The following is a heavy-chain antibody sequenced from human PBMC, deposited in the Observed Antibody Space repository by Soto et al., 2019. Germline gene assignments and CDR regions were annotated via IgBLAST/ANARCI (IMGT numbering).Heavy chain of an antibody. V-gene: IGHV1-18*01. CDR3: ARALRTLSPSQFSVTTMDN. D-gene: IGHD3-22*01. CDR1: GYTFFSYG. CDR2: ISPYNGDT. J-gene: IGHJ4*02. Sequence: QVQLVQSGAEVKKAGASVKVSCKASGYTFFSYGISWVRQAPGQGLEWMGWISPYNGDTNYALNLQGRVSMTTDTSTSTAYMELRSLKSDDTAVYYCARALRTLSPSQFSVTTMDNWGQGPLVTVSS.